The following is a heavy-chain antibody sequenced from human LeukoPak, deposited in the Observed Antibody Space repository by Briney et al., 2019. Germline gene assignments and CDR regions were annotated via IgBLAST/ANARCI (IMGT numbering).Heavy chain of an antibody. CDR2: IYYSGST. CDR3: ARDGYTDDAFDI. V-gene: IGHV4-59*12. CDR1: GGSISSSNW. J-gene: IGHJ3*02. D-gene: IGHD5-24*01. Sequence: PSETLSLTCAVSGGSISSSNWWSWIRQPPGKGLEWIGYIYYSGSTNYNPSLKSRVTISVDTSKNQFSLKLSSVTAADTAVYYCARDGYTDDAFDIWGQGTMVTVSS.